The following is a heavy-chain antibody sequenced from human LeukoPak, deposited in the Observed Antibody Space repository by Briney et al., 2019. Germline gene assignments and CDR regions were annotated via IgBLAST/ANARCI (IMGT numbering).Heavy chain of an antibody. CDR3: ARDLESGSYYGRYGMDV. CDR1: GFTVSSNY. Sequence: GGSLRLSCAASGFTVSSNYMSWVRQAPGKGLEWVSVIYSGGSTYYADSVKGRFTISRDNSKNTLYLQMNSLRAEDTAVYYCARDLESGSYYGRYGMDVWGQGTTVTVSS. J-gene: IGHJ6*02. V-gene: IGHV3-66*01. D-gene: IGHD1-26*01. CDR2: IYSGGST.